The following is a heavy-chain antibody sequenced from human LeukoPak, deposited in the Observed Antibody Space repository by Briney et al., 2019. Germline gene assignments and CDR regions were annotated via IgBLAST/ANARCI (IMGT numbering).Heavy chain of an antibody. J-gene: IGHJ4*02. CDR2: IYYSGST. CDR1: GGSISSSSYY. V-gene: IGHV4-39*07. D-gene: IGHD3-3*01. CDR3: ARVAEAYYDFWSGYYSTSPYFDY. Sequence: SETLSLTCTVSGGSISSSSYYWGWIRQPPGKGLEWIGSIYYSGSTYYNPSLKSRVTISVDTSKNQFSLKLSSVTAADTAVYYCARVAEAYYDFWSGYYSTSPYFDYWGQGTLVTVSS.